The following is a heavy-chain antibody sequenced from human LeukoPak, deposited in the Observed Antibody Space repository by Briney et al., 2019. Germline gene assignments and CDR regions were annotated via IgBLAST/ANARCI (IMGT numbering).Heavy chain of an antibody. Sequence: PSETLSLTCTVSGGSISTYYWSWIRQPAGKGLEWIGRIYSSGSTNYNPSLTSRVTMSVDTSKNQFSVNLSSVTAADTAVYYCARKQCRTINCSVDYWGQGTLVTVSS. D-gene: IGHD2-21*01. V-gene: IGHV4-4*07. CDR3: ARKQCRTINCSVDY. CDR2: IYSSGST. CDR1: GGSISTYY. J-gene: IGHJ4*02.